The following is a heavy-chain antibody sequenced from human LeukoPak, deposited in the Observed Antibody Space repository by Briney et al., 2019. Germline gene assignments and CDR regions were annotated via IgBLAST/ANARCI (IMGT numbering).Heavy chain of an antibody. CDR3: AKAGDITYSSGWTFDY. V-gene: IGHV3-23*01. CDR1: GFTFNNYA. D-gene: IGHD6-19*01. Sequence: GGSLRLSCAASGFTFNNYAMTWVRQAPGKGLEWVSGISGSGGRTNYADSVKGRFTISRDNSKNTLYLQMNSLRAEDSAVFYCAKAGDITYSSGWTFDYWGQGTLVTVSS. J-gene: IGHJ4*02. CDR2: ISGSGGRT.